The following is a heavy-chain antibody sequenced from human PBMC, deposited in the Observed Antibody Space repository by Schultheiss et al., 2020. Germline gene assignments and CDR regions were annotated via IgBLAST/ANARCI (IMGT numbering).Heavy chain of an antibody. J-gene: IGHJ3*01. CDR1: GGSFSGYY. CDR3: ARDPGGAYKDDALDF. V-gene: IGHV4-34*01. D-gene: IGHD1-14*01. Sequence: SETLSLTCAVYGGSFSGYYWSWIRQPPGKGLEWIGEINHSGSTNYNPSLKSRVTISVDKSKNQFSLNLSSVTAADTAVYYCARDPGGAYKDDALDFWGQGTMVTVSS. CDR2: INHSGST.